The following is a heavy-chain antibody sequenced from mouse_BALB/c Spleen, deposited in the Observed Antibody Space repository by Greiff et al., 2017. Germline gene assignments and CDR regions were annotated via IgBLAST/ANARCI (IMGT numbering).Heavy chain of an antibody. J-gene: IGHJ3*01. CDR1: GFSLTSYG. CDR3: ASSEAY. Sequence: VQLQQSGPGLVQPSQSLSITCTVSGFSLTSYGVHWVRQSPGKGLEWLGVIWSGGSTAYNAAFISRLSNSKDNSKSQVFFKMNSLQANDTAIYYCASSEAYWGQGTLVTVSA. CDR2: IWSGGST. V-gene: IGHV2-2*02.